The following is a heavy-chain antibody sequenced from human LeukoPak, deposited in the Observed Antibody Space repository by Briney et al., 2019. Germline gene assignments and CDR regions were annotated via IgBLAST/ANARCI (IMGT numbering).Heavy chain of an antibody. CDR2: ISYDGSNK. J-gene: IGHJ5*02. CDR1: GFTFGSYA. D-gene: IGHD6-19*01. Sequence: GGSLRLSCAASGFTFGSYAMHWVRQAPGKGLEWVAVISYDGSNKYYADSVKGRFTISRDNSKNTLYLQMNSLRAEDTAVYYCARGLWGYSSGWYGGDPWGQGTLVTVSS. CDR3: ARGLWGYSSGWYGGDP. V-gene: IGHV3-30-3*01.